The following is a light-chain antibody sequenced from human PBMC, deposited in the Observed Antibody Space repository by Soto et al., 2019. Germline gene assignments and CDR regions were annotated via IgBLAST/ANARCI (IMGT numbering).Light chain of an antibody. CDR1: RTVNNY. CDR3: QQRSDWPPIT. V-gene: IGKV3-11*01. CDR2: DAS. J-gene: IGKJ5*01. Sequence: EIVLTQSPATLSLSPGERATLSCRASRTVNNYLAWYQQKPGQAPRLLIYDASIRATGIPARFSGSGSGTDFTLTISSLEPEDFAVYFYQQRSDWPPITFGQGTRVEIK.